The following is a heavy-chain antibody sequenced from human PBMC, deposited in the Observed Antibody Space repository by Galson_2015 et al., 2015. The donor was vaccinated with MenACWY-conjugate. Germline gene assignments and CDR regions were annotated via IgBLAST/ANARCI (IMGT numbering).Heavy chain of an antibody. D-gene: IGHD5-18*01. CDR1: GFTFSTYS. J-gene: IGHJ4*02. CDR2: ISSGSSNI. V-gene: IGHV3-48*02. Sequence: SLRLSCAASGFTFSTYSMNWVRQAPGKGLEWVSYISSGSSNIYYADSVKGRFTISRDNAKNSLYLQMNTLRDEDTAVYYCARVPGYSYGYYDWWGQGTLVTVSS. CDR3: ARVPGYSYGYYDW.